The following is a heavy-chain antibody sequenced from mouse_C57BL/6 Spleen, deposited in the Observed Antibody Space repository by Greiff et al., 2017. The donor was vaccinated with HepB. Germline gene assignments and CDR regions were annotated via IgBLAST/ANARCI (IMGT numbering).Heavy chain of an antibody. J-gene: IGHJ1*03. CDR1: GYTFTSYW. CDR3: ARSGYGNYEGYFDV. Sequence: QVQLQQSGAELVMPGASVKLSCKASGYTFTSYWMHRVKQRPGQGLEWIGEIDPSDSYTNYNQKFKGKSTLTVDKSSSTAYMQLSSLTSEDSAVYYCARSGYGNYEGYFDVWGTGTTVTVSS. D-gene: IGHD2-1*01. V-gene: IGHV1-69*01. CDR2: IDPSDSYT.